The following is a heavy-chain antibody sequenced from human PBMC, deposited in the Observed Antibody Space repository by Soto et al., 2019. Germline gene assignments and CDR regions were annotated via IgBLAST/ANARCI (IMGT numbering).Heavy chain of an antibody. D-gene: IGHD3-10*01. J-gene: IGHJ4*02. V-gene: IGHV4-34*01. Sequence: TSETLSLTCDVSGGSFSDYHWSWIRQPPGKGLEWIGKINHSGSANYNPSLQSRVTISVDTSKNQFSLKLSSVTAADTAVYYCASRKSSPYFDYWGQGTLVTVSS. CDR1: GGSFSDYH. CDR2: INHSGSA. CDR3: ASRKSSPYFDY.